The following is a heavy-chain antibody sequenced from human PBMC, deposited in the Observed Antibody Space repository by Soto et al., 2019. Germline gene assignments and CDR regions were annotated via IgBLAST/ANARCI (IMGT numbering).Heavy chain of an antibody. D-gene: IGHD3-22*01. J-gene: IGHJ4*02. V-gene: IGHV3-23*01. CDR2: ISGSGGST. CDR3: AKDSYYYDSSGYPIPAYYFDY. CDR1: GFTFSSYA. Sequence: GGSLRLSCAASGFTFSSYAMSWVRQAPGKGLEWVSAISGSGGSTYYADSVKGRFTISRDNSKNTLYLQMNSLRAEDTAVYYCAKDSYYYDSSGYPIPAYYFDYWGQGTLVTVSS.